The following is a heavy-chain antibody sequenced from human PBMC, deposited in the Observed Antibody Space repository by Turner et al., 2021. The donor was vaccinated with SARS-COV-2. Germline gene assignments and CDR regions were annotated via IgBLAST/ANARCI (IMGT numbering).Heavy chain of an antibody. CDR3: GRRYGITATCYHLDY. V-gene: IGHV1-18*01. D-gene: IGHD2-2*01. CDR2: INPCNGNT. CDR1: RYPFLTYH. J-gene: IGHJ4*02. Sequence: QVRLEQSGAEVKRPGGSVKVPCRPSRYPFLTYHINWVRQAPGQGLQGRGWINPCNGNTGYAQNRQGRLTVTTDADTTTVYMELKSLTFDDADVYYCGRRYGITATCYHLDYWGQGTLVTVSS.